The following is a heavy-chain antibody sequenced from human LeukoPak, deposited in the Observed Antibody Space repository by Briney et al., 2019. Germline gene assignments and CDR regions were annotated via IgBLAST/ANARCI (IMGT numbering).Heavy chain of an antibody. Sequence: ASVKVSCKASGGTFSSYAISWVRQAPGQGFEWIGWSDPNTGATKYENFQGRVTMTTDTSIRTAYMDLTRLTSDDTAVYYCARANPYDNKGYSPELRYWGQGTLVTVSS. CDR1: GGTFSSYA. D-gene: IGHD3-10*01. CDR3: ARANPYDNKGYSPELRY. CDR2: SDPNTGAT. J-gene: IGHJ4*02. V-gene: IGHV1-2*02.